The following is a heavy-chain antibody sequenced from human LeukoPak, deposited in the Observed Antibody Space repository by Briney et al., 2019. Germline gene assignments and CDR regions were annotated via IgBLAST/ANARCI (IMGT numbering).Heavy chain of an antibody. CDR1: GFTFSSYS. CDR2: IKQDGSEK. Sequence: SGGSLRLSCAASGFTFSSYSMNWVRQAPGKGLEWVANIKQDGSEKYYVDSVKGRFTISRDNAKNSLYLQMNSLRAEDTAVYYCARDATYYYGSGSHWGQGTLVTVSS. V-gene: IGHV3-7*01. CDR3: ARDATYYYGSGSH. D-gene: IGHD3-10*01. J-gene: IGHJ4*02.